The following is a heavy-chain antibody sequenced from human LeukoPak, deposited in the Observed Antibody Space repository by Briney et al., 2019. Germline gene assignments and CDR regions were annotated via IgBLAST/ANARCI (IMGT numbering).Heavy chain of an antibody. CDR3: ARVWSGYDVFDI. V-gene: IGHV4-59*01. Sequence: SETLSLTCTVSGGSISRYYWSWIRQPPGKGLEWIGYIYYSGSTNYKPSLKSRVTISVDASKNQFSLKLRSVTAADTAVCYCARVWSGYDVFDIWGQGTMVTVSS. D-gene: IGHD3-3*01. J-gene: IGHJ3*02. CDR1: GGSISRYY. CDR2: IYYSGST.